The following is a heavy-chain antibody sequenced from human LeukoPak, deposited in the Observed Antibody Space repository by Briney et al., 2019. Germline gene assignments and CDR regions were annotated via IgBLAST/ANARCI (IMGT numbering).Heavy chain of an antibody. Sequence: GGSLRLSCAASGFTFSNAWMTWVRQAPGKGLEWVGRIKSKIDGGTTDYAAPVKGRFTISRDDSKNTLNLQMNSRKSEDTAVYYCTTDIPTRYCSGGNCYQTWGQGTLVTVSS. CDR3: TTDIPTRYCSGGNCYQT. CDR2: IKSKIDGGTT. J-gene: IGHJ4*02. CDR1: GFTFSNAW. V-gene: IGHV3-15*01. D-gene: IGHD2-15*01.